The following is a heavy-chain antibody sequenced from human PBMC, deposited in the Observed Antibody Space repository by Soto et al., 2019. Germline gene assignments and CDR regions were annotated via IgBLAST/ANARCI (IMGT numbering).Heavy chain of an antibody. D-gene: IGHD4-4*01. Sequence: QVQLQESGPGLVKPSGTLSLTCAVSVGSISSSNWWSWVRQPPGKGLEWIGEIYHSGRTNYNPSLKGRVTISVDQSKSPFSLKLSSVTAADTAVYYCARDPHTVRLDYWGQGTLVTVSS. V-gene: IGHV4-4*02. CDR3: ARDPHTVRLDY. J-gene: IGHJ4*02. CDR1: VGSISSSNW. CDR2: IYHSGRT.